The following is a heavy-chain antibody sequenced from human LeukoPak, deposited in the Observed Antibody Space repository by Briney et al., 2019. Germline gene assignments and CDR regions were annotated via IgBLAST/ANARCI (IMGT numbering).Heavy chain of an antibody. CDR3: ARRDSSGYYYY. V-gene: IGHV4-39*07. J-gene: IGHJ4*02. CDR2: IHYSGST. CDR1: GGSITSGNYY. Sequence: SETLSLTCTVSGGSITSGNYYWGWIRQPPGKGLEWIGSIHYSGSTYDNPSLKSRVTISVDTSKNQFSLKLSSVTAADTAIYYCARRDSSGYYYYWGQGTLVTVSS. D-gene: IGHD3-22*01.